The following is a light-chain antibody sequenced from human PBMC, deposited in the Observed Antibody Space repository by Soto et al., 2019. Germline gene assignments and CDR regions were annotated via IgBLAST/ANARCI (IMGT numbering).Light chain of an antibody. V-gene: IGLV1-40*01. J-gene: IGLJ1*01. CDR2: GNS. Sequence: QSVLTQPPSVSGAPGQRVTISCTGSSSNIGAGYDVNWYQQLPGAAPKFLIYGNSNRPSGVPDRFSGSESGTSASLAITGLQAEDEADYYCQSYDSRLSGYVFGTGTKVTVL. CDR3: QSYDSRLSGYV. CDR1: SSNIGAGYD.